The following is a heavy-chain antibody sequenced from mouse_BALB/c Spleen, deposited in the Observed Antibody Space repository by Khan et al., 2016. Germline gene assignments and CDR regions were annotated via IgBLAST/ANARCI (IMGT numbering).Heavy chain of an antibody. D-gene: IGHD3-1*01. CDR3: ASGTPFAY. CDR1: GYAFSGYW. V-gene: IGHV1-80*01. J-gene: IGHJ3*01. Sequence: VQLQESGAELVRPGSSVKISCKASGYAFSGYWMNWVKQRPGQGLEWIGQIYPGDGDTNYNGKFKGKATLTADKSSSTAYMQLSSPTSEDSAVYYCASGTPFAYWGQGTPVTVSA. CDR2: IYPGDGDT.